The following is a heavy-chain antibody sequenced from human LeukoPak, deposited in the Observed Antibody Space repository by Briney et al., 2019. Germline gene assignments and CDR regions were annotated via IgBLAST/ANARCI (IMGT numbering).Heavy chain of an antibody. V-gene: IGHV3-30-3*01. J-gene: IGHJ5*02. CDR1: GFTFSSYA. CDR3: AKEGTPQVSTWYDL. CDR2: ISYDGSNK. D-gene: IGHD3-10*01. Sequence: GGSLRLSCAASGFTFSSYAMHWVRQAPGKGLEWVAVISYDGSNKYYADSVKGRFIISRDNPRNTLYLQMNILRTEDTAVYYCAKEGTPQVSTWYDLWGQGTQVIVSS.